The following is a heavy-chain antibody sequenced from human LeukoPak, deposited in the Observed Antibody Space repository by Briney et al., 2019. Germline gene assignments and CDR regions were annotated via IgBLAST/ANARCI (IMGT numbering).Heavy chain of an antibody. D-gene: IGHD5-18*01. V-gene: IGHV4-59*08. J-gene: IGHJ4*02. CDR1: GGSISSYY. Sequence: NTSETLSLTCTVSGGSISSYYWSWIRQPPGKGLEWIGYIYYSGSTNYNPSLKSRVTISVDTSKNQFSLKLSSVTAADTAVYYCARRGYSYGLYFDYWGQGTLVTVSS. CDR2: IYYSGST. CDR3: ARRGYSYGLYFDY.